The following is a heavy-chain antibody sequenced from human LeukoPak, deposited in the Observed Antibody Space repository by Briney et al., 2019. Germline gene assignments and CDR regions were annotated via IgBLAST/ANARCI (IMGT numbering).Heavy chain of an antibody. D-gene: IGHD5-18*01. CDR3: AKDIREGYSYGLGGNWFDP. V-gene: IGHV1-46*01. CDR2: INPSAGST. CDR1: GYTFTIYY. J-gene: IGHJ5*02. Sequence: ASVKVSCKASGYTFTIYYMHWVRQAPGQGLEWMGIINPSAGSTSYAQKFQGRITMTGDTSTSTVYMELSSLRSEDTAVYYRAKDIREGYSYGLGGNWFDPWGQGTLVTVSS.